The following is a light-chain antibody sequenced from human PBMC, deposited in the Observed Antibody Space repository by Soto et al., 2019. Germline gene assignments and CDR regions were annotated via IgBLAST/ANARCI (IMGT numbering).Light chain of an antibody. V-gene: IGLV2-14*01. CDR3: GSFTTSRIWV. CDR1: SSDFGDDKY. Sequence: QSALTQPASVSGSPGQSITVSCTGSSSDFGDDKYVSWYQQQPGKGPNLLIYGVNSRPSGISNLFSGSKSGNTASLTISGLQVEDEAEYFCGSFTTSRIWVFGGGTKVTVL. CDR2: GVN. J-gene: IGLJ3*02.